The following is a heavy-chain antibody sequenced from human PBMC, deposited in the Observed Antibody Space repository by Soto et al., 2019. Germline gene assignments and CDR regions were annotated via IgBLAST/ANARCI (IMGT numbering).Heavy chain of an antibody. CDR3: ASRALYGMDV. J-gene: IGHJ6*02. CDR1: GGSISSSSYY. Sequence: PSETLSLTCTVCGGSISSSSYYWGWIRQPPGKGLEWIGSIYYIGSTYYNPSLKSRVTISVDTSKNQFSLKLSSVTAADTAVYYCASRALYGMDVWGQRTTVTVCS. V-gene: IGHV4-39*01. CDR2: IYYIGST.